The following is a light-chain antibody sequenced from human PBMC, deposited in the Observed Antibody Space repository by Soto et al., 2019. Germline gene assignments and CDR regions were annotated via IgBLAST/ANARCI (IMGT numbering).Light chain of an antibody. Sequence: QSVLTQPPSVSGAPGQRVTISCTGSSSTIGAGYDVHWYQQFPGTAPKLLIYSSNNRPSGVPDRFSGSKSGTSASLAITGLQAEDEADYYCQSYDSSLSGWVFGGGTQLTVL. J-gene: IGLJ3*02. CDR2: SSN. V-gene: IGLV1-40*01. CDR1: SSTIGAGYD. CDR3: QSYDSSLSGWV.